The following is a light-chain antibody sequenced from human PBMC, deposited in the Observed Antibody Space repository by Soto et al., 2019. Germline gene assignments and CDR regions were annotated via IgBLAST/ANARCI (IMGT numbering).Light chain of an antibody. CDR2: AAS. J-gene: IGKJ1*01. V-gene: IGKV1-39*01. CDR1: QSIVTY. Sequence: DIQMTQSPSSLSASVGDRVTITCRASQSIVTYLNWYLQKPGKAPKLLIYAASNLQSGVPSRFSGSGSGTDFTLTIRSLQPEDFATYYCQQSDSTPWTFGQGTKVDI. CDR3: QQSDSTPWT.